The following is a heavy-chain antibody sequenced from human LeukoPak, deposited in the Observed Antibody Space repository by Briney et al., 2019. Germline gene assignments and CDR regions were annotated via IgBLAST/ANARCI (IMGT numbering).Heavy chain of an antibody. V-gene: IGHV3-30*18. CDR2: ISYDGSNK. CDR1: GFTFSSYG. D-gene: IGHD3-16*01. J-gene: IGHJ4*02. Sequence: PGRSLRLSCAASGFTFSSYGMHWVRQAPGKGLEWVAVISYDGSNKYYADSVKGRFTISRDNSKNTLYLQMNSLRAEDTAVYYCAKDWGIWGQGTLVTVSS. CDR3: AKDWGI.